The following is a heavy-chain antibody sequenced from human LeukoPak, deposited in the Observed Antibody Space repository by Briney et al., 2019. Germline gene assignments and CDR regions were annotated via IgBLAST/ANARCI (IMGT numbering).Heavy chain of an antibody. Sequence: GESLRISCKGAGYSFKNYWISWVRQMPGKGLEWMGRIDPSDSYTNYSPSFQGHVTISADKSISTAYLQWSSLKASDTAMYYCARHHSSSWYVKLWGQGTLVTVSS. J-gene: IGHJ4*02. CDR3: ARHHSSSWYVKL. D-gene: IGHD6-13*01. CDR2: IDPSDSYT. CDR1: GYSFKNYW. V-gene: IGHV5-10-1*01.